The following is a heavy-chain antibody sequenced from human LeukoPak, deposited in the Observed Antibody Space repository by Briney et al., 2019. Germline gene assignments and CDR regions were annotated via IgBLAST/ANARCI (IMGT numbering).Heavy chain of an antibody. J-gene: IGHJ6*03. D-gene: IGHD3-10*01. CDR1: GFTFSSYW. Sequence: PGGSRRLSCAASGFTFSSYWMHWVRQAAGKGLVWVSRINSDVSSTSYADSVKGRFTISRDNAKNTLYLQMNSLRAEDTAVYYCARESAVADVRFDYYYKDVWGKGTTVTVSS. CDR3: ARESAVADVRFDYYYKDV. CDR2: INSDVSST. V-gene: IGHV3-74*01.